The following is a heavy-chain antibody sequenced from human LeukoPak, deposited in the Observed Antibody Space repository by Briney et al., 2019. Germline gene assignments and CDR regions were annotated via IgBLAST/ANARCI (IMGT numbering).Heavy chain of an antibody. D-gene: IGHD4-11*01. J-gene: IGHJ4*02. V-gene: IGHV3-7*03. Sequence: PGGSLRLSCAASGFTFRSYAMSWVRQAPGKGLEWVANLKEDGSVKNYVDSVKGRFTISRDNAKNSLFLQMNSLRAEDTAVYYCARERYGNYNWGQGTLVTVSS. CDR2: LKEDGSVK. CDR1: GFTFRSYA. CDR3: ARERYGNYN.